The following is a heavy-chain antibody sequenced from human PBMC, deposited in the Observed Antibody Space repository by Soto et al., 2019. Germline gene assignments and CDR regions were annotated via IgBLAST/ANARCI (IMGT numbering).Heavy chain of an antibody. CDR3: ARRSGVYNKGFYYYMDV. Sequence: VKVSCKASGYTFTSYGISWVRQAPGQGLEWMGWISAYSGNTNYAQKLQGRVTMTTDTSTSTAYMELKSLRSDDTAVYYCARRSGVYNKGFYYYMDVWGKGTTVTVSS. CDR1: GYTFTSYG. V-gene: IGHV1-18*01. CDR2: ISAYSGNT. D-gene: IGHD2-8*01. J-gene: IGHJ6*03.